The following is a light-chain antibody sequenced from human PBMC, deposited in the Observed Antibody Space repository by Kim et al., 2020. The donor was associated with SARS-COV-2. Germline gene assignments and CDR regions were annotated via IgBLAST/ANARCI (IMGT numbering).Light chain of an antibody. CDR1: SSDVGSYNL. CDR3: CSYAGSSTPFYV. J-gene: IGLJ1*01. CDR2: EDS. Sequence: QSALTQPASVSGSPGQSITISCTGTSSDVGSYNLVSWYQQHPGKAPKHMIYEDSKRPSGVSNRFSGSKSGNTASLTISGLQAEDEADYYCCSYAGSSTPFYVFGTGTKVTVL. V-gene: IGLV2-23*01.